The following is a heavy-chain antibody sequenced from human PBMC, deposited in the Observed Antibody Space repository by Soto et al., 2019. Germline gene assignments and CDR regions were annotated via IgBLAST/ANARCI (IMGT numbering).Heavy chain of an antibody. D-gene: IGHD3-10*01. J-gene: IGHJ6*02. V-gene: IGHV4-39*01. CDR1: DGSISSRSYY. CDR3: ARHSGTWAYYGMDV. Sequence: PSETLSLTCTVADGSISSRSYYWGWIRQPPGKGLEWIGSIYYRGSTYYNPSLKRRVPITVDTAKNQFSLKLSSVNAADTAVYYCARHSGTWAYYGMDVWGQGTTVTVSS. CDR2: IYYRGST.